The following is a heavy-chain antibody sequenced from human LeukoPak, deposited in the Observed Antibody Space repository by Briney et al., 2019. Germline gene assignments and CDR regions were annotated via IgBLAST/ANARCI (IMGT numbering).Heavy chain of an antibody. Sequence: PGGSVRLSCAASGFTFSLYSMNWAREAPGRGVEWVSALSGRGGSTYYADSVKGRFTISRDNTKNTLYLQMNSLRAEDTAVYYCAKERTSEGYFDYWGQGTLVTVSS. CDR1: GFTFSLYS. CDR2: LSGRGGST. V-gene: IGHV3-23*01. J-gene: IGHJ4*02. CDR3: AKERTSEGYFDY. D-gene: IGHD1-1*01.